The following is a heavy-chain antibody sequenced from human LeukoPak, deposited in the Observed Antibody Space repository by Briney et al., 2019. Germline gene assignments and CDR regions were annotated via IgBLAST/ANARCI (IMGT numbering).Heavy chain of an antibody. V-gene: IGHV3-23*01. J-gene: IGHJ6*03. CDR2: ISGSGDTT. D-gene: IGHD2-21*01. Sequence: PGGSLRLSCAASGFTFSNYAMSWVRQAPGKGPEWVSGISGSGDTTYYADSVKGRFTISRDNSKNTLSLQMNSLRREDTAVYYCAKDWGGSKYFIDVWGRGTTVTVSS. CDR3: AKDWGGSKYFIDV. CDR1: GFTFSNYA.